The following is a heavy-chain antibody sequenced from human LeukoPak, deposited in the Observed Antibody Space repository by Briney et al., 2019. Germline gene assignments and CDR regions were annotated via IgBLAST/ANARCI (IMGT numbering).Heavy chain of an antibody. CDR2: IYTSGST. D-gene: IGHD3-3*01. CDR3: ARVRKDDYDFWSGYSYYMDV. Sequence: SETLFLTCTVSGGSISSYYWSWIRQPAGKGLEWIGRIYTSGSTNYNPSLKSRVTMSVDTSKNQFSLKLSSVAAADTAVYYCARVRKDDYDFWSGYSYYMDVWGKGTTVTVSS. J-gene: IGHJ6*03. V-gene: IGHV4-4*07. CDR1: GGSISSYY.